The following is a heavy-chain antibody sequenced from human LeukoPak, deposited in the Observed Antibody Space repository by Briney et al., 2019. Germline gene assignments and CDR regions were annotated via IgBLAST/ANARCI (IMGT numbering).Heavy chain of an antibody. CDR3: ARLPDTELRYFDWLPLHYLDY. Sequence: SETLSLTCTVSGASISNYYWSWIRQPPGKGLECIGYVSYSGRTNHNPSLKSRVTISADTSKNQFSLKLTSVTAADTAVYYCARLPDTELRYFDWLPLHYLDYWGQGTLVTVSS. CDR2: VSYSGRT. CDR1: GASISNYY. V-gene: IGHV4-59*08. D-gene: IGHD3-9*01. J-gene: IGHJ4*02.